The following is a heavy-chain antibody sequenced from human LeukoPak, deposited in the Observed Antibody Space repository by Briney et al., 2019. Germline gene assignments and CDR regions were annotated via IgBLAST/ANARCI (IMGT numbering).Heavy chain of an antibody. CDR1: GYTFTGYY. V-gene: IGHV1-2*02. J-gene: IGHJ4*02. D-gene: IGHD6-13*01. CDR3: ASPIAAADTFDY. Sequence: GASVKVSCKASGYTFTGYYMHWVRQAPGQGLEWMGWINPNSGGTNYAQNFQGRVTMTRDTSISTAYIELSRLRSDDTAVYYCASPIAAADTFDYWGQGTLVTVSS. CDR2: INPNSGGT.